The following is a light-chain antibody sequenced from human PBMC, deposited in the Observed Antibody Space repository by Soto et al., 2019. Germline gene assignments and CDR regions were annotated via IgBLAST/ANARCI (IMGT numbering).Light chain of an antibody. Sequence: DIQMTQSPSSLPASVGDRVTITCRASQDIGNSLAWFQQKPGKVPKLLIYAAPTLQSGVPSRFSGSASGTDFTLSISSLQPEDAATYYCQKYRGAPLTFGGGTKVEIK. J-gene: IGKJ4*01. CDR3: QKYRGAPLT. CDR1: QDIGNS. CDR2: AAP. V-gene: IGKV1-27*01.